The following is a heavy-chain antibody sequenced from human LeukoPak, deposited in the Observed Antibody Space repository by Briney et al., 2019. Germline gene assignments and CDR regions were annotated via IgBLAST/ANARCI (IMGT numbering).Heavy chain of an antibody. CDR2: IYYSGST. V-gene: IGHV4-31*03. CDR1: GGSISSGGYY. J-gene: IGHJ5*02. D-gene: IGHD3-10*01. Sequence: PSETLSLTRTVSGGSISSGGYYWSWIRQHPGKGLEWIGYIYYSGSTYYNPSLKSRVTISVDTSKNQFSLKLSSVTAADTAVYYCARVSSLWFGEVNWFDPWGQGTLVTVSS. CDR3: ARVSSLWFGEVNWFDP.